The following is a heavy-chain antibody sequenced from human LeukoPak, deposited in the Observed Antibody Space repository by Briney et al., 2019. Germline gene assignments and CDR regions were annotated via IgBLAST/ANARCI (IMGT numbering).Heavy chain of an antibody. CDR3: ARGTVRGHIPNWFDP. CDR2: INYNSGGT. D-gene: IGHD3-10*01. Sequence: ASVKVSFKASGNTFTGYYIHWVRQASGQGLEWMGWINYNSGGTNYAQTFQGTVTMTRDTSISTAYMEMINLRYEDTAVYYCARGTVRGHIPNWFDPWGQGTQVTVSS. J-gene: IGHJ5*02. V-gene: IGHV1-2*02. CDR1: GNTFTGYY.